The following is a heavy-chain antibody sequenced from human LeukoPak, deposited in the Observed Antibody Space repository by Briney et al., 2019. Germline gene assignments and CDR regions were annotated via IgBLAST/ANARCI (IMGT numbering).Heavy chain of an antibody. D-gene: IGHD3-3*01. CDR2: IGAYYGNT. J-gene: IGHJ5*02. V-gene: IGHV1-18*01. Sequence: ASVKVSCKASGYTFTSYAISWVRQAPGQGLEWMGWIGAYYGNTNYAQKLQGRVAMTTDTSTSTAYMELRSLRSDDTAVYYCARARDYWSGAYNWFDPWGQGTLVTVSS. CDR3: ARARDYWSGAYNWFDP. CDR1: GYTFTSYA.